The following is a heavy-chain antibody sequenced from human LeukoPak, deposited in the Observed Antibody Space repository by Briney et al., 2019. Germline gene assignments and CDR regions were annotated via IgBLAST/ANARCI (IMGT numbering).Heavy chain of an antibody. J-gene: IGHJ4*02. CDR2: ISGSGGST. CDR3: AKAYCGGDCYGDHFDY. CDR1: GFTFSSYA. D-gene: IGHD2-21*02. Sequence: GGSLRLSCAAPGFTFSSYAMSWVRQAPGKGLEWVSAISGSGGSTYYADSVKGRFTISRDNSKNTLYLQMNSLRAEDTAVYYCAKAYCGGDCYGDHFDYWGQGILVTVSS. V-gene: IGHV3-23*01.